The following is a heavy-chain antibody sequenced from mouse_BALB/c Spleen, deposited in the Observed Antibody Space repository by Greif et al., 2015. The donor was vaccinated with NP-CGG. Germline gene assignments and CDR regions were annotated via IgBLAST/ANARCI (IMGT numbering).Heavy chain of an antibody. CDR2: IXPGDGDT. D-gene: IGHD4-1*01. V-gene: IGHV1-80*01. J-gene: IGHJ1*01. CDR3: ATGTYFDV. CDR1: GDAFRSIW. Sequence: QVQLQESGAEVVRSGSSVKISRKALGDAFRSIWMKRVKERPGQGLEWMGKIXPGDGDTNYNGKFKGKATLTADKASSTASMQLSSLTSEDSAVYFCATGTYFDVWGAGTTVTVSS.